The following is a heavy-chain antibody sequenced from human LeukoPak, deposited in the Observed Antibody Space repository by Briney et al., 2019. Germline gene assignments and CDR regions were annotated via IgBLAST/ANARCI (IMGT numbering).Heavy chain of an antibody. CDR3: AKVTYGSGTYGAFDS. CDR1: GGSFSGYY. V-gene: IGHV3-23*01. D-gene: IGHD3-10*01. CDR2: ISGSGDYT. J-gene: IGHJ4*02. Sequence: ETLSLTCAVYGGSFSGYYWSWVRQAPGKGLEWVSTISGSGDYTYYADSVKGRFTISRDNSKNTLYLQMNSLRAEDTAVYYCAKVTYGSGTYGAFDSWGQGTLVTVSS.